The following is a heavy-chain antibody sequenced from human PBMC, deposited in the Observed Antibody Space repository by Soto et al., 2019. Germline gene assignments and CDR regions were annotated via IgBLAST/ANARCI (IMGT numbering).Heavy chain of an antibody. CDR1: GGTFSSYA. CDR3: AFTVTTFEGGMDV. V-gene: IGHV1-69*12. CDR2: INPFFGTA. J-gene: IGHJ6*02. D-gene: IGHD4-17*01. Sequence: QVQLVQSGAEVKKPGSSVKVSCKASGGTFSSYAISWVRQAPGQGLEWSGGINPFFGTANYAQEFQGRVTITADESTSTASMELSSLRSEDTAVYYCAFTVTTFEGGMDVWGQGTTFTVSS.